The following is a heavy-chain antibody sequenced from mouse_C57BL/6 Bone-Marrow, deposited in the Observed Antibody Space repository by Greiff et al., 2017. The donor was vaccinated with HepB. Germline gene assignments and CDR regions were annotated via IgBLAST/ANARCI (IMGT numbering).Heavy chain of an antibody. D-gene: IGHD1-1*01. V-gene: IGHV5-6*01. Sequence: EVKVVESGGDLVKPGGSLKLSCAASGFTFSSYGMSWVRQTPDKRLEWVATISSGGSYTYYPDSVKGRFTISRDNAKNTLYLQMSSLKSEDTAMYYCARQYYYGSRRDWYFDVWGTGTTVTVSS. J-gene: IGHJ1*03. CDR1: GFTFSSYG. CDR2: ISSGGSYT. CDR3: ARQYYYGSRRDWYFDV.